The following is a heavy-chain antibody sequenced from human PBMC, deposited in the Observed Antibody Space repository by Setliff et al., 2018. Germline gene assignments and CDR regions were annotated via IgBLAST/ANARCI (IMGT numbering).Heavy chain of an antibody. Sequence: PGGSLRLSCVASGFTFSNYAINWVRQAPGQGLEWVSGISGGGINTDYADSVKGRCTISRDNAKDTRYLQMNSLRAEDAALYYCAGQIGLLNCSRPRCLCQDGFYYYYYRDVWGKGTTVTVSS. CDR3: AGQIGLLNCSRPRCLCQDGFYYYYYRDV. CDR1: GFTFSNYA. D-gene: IGHD2-2*01. J-gene: IGHJ6*03. V-gene: IGHV3-23*01. CDR2: ISGGGINT.